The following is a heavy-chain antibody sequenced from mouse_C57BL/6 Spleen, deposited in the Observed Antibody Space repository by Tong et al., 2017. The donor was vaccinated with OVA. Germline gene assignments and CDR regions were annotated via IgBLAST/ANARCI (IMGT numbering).Heavy chain of an antibody. Sequence: EVQLQQSGTVLARPGASVKMSCKASGYTFTSYWMHWVKQRPGQGLEWIGAIYPGNSDTSYNQKFKGKAKLTAVTSTSTAYMELSSLTNEDSAVYYCTRVYANQYYFDYWGQGTTLTVSS. D-gene: IGHD2-1*01. J-gene: IGHJ2*01. CDR2: IYPGNSDT. CDR1: GYTFTSYW. V-gene: IGHV1-5*01. CDR3: TRVYANQYYFDY.